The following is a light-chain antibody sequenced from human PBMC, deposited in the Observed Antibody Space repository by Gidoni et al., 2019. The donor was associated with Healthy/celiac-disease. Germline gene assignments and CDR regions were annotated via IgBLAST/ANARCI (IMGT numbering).Light chain of an antibody. CDR3: QQRSNWPPS. CDR2: DAS. J-gene: IGKJ2*01. V-gene: IGKV3-11*01. Sequence: DIVLTQSPATLSLSPGERATLSCRASQSVSSYFACYQQKPGQAPRLLIYDASNMAPGIPARFSGSGSGTDFTLTISSLEPEDFAVYYCQQRSNWPPSFGQGTKLEIK. CDR1: QSVSSY.